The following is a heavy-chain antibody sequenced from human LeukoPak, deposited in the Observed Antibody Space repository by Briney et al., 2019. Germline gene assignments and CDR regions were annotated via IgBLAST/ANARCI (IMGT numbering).Heavy chain of an antibody. D-gene: IGHD6-13*01. CDR1: GFTFSSYW. Sequence: PGGSLRLSCAASGFTFSSYWMNWARQAPGKGLEWVAVISFDGNNKYYTDSVKGRFTISRDNSKNTLYLQMNSLRVEDTAVYYCARDSAPSSSWKLYFQHWGQGTLVTVSS. V-gene: IGHV3-30-3*01. CDR3: ARDSAPSSSWKLYFQH. CDR2: ISFDGNNK. J-gene: IGHJ1*01.